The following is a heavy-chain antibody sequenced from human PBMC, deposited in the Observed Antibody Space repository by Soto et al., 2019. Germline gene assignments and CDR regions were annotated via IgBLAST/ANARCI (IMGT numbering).Heavy chain of an antibody. Sequence: DVQLMQSGGGLVQPGGSLRLSCAASGFTFGNYWMTWVRQAPGKGLEWVANIRKDGSVEHYMDSVKGRFSVSRDNAKESLYLQMSSLRIEDTALYYCARDANYRDRSVYYDVFDVWGQGTMVTVSS. D-gene: IGHD3-22*01. CDR3: ARDANYRDRSVYYDVFDV. J-gene: IGHJ3*01. CDR1: GFTFGNYW. CDR2: IRKDGSVE. V-gene: IGHV3-7*05.